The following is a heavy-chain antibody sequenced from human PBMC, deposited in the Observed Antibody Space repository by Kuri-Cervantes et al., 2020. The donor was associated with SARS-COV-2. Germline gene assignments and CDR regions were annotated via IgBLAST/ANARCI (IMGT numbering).Heavy chain of an antibody. CDR3: ARGRFNWNDGSYYFDY. CDR1: GYTFTSYG. D-gene: IGHD1-1*01. CDR2: ISAYNGNT. V-gene: IGHV1-18*01. J-gene: IGHJ4*02. Sequence: ASVKVSCKAPGYTFTSYGISWVRQAPGQGLEWMGWISAYNGNTNYAQKLQGRVTMTTDTSTSTAYMELRSLRSDDTAVYYCARGRFNWNDGSYYFDYWGQGTLVTVSS.